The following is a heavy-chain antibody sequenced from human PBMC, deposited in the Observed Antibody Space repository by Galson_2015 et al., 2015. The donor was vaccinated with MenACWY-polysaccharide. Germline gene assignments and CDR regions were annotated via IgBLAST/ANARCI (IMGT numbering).Heavy chain of an antibody. Sequence: SLRLSCAASEFTFSSYGMHWVRQAPGKGLEWVTYITYDGSDQHYARSVKGRFTISRDNSKSTLYLQMDSLRAEDTAVYHCAKREARNSGPFDLWGQGALVTVSS. CDR1: EFTFSSYG. V-gene: IGHV3-30*18. D-gene: IGHD6-19*01. CDR2: ITYDGSDQ. J-gene: IGHJ4*02. CDR3: AKREARNSGPFDL.